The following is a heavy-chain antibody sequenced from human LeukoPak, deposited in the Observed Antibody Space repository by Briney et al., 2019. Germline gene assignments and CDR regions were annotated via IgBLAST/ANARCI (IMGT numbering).Heavy chain of an antibody. V-gene: IGHV3-33*06. Sequence: GGSLRLSCAASGFTFNTYDMHWVRQAPGKGLEWIAVVWSDGSNRLYADSVEGRFTISRDNSKNTLYLQMNSLRAEDTAVYYCAKSNTESQTTVGNWGQGTLVSVSS. J-gene: IGHJ4*02. CDR3: AKSNTESQTTVGN. CDR1: GFTFNTYD. D-gene: IGHD1-14*01. CDR2: VWSDGSNR.